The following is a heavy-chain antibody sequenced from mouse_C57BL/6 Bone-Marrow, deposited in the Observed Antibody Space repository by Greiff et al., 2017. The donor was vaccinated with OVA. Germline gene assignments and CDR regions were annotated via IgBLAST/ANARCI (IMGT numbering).Heavy chain of an antibody. CDR3: ARGYSNPPFAF. Sequence: EVQLQQSGPELVKPGASVKISCKASGYTFTDYYMNWVKQSHGKSLEWIGDINPNNGGTSYNQKFKGKATLTVDKSSSTAYMELRSLTSEDAAVYYCARGYSNPPFAFCGRGTLVTVSA. CDR2: INPNNGGT. D-gene: IGHD2-5*01. J-gene: IGHJ3*01. CDR1: GYTFTDYY. V-gene: IGHV1-26*01.